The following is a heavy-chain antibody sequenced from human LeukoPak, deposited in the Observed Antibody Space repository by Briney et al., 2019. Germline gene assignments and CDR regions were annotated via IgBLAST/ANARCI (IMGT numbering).Heavy chain of an antibody. CDR2: TSGSGGST. CDR1: GFTFSSYA. CDR3: AKDLSRQQLVSFDY. D-gene: IGHD6-13*01. Sequence: PGGSLRLSCAASGFTFSSYAMSWVRQAPGKGLEWVSATSGSGGSTYYADSVKGRFTISRDNSKNTLYLQMNSLRAEDTAVYYCAKDLSRQQLVSFDYWGQGTLVTVSS. V-gene: IGHV3-23*01. J-gene: IGHJ4*02.